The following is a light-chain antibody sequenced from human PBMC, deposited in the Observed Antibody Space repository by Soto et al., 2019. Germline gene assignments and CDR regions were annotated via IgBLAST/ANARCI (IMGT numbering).Light chain of an antibody. CDR1: SSDFGDDKY. J-gene: IGLJ2*01. Sequence: QSALTQPASVSGSPGQSITVSCTGSSSDFGDDKYVSWYQQHPGKAPKLMIYDVSKRPSGVPDRFSGSKSGNTASLTISGLQAEDEADYYCCSYAGSYTLVVFGGGTKLTVL. CDR3: CSYAGSYTLVV. V-gene: IGLV2-11*01. CDR2: DVS.